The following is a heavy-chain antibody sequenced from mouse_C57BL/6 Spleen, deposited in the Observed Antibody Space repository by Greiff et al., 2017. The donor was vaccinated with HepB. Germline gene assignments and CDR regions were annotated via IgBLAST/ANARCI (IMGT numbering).Heavy chain of an antibody. D-gene: IGHD1-1*01. CDR3: ARDLYYVHFDY. CDR1: GYSITSGYY. CDR2: ISYDGSN. V-gene: IGHV3-6*01. J-gene: IGHJ2*01. Sequence: EVKLQESGPGLVKPSQSLSLTCSVTGYSITSGYYWNWIRQFPGNKLEWMGYISYDGSNNYNPSLKNRISITRDTSKNQFFLKLNSVTTEDTATYYCARDLYYVHFDYWGQGTTLTVSS.